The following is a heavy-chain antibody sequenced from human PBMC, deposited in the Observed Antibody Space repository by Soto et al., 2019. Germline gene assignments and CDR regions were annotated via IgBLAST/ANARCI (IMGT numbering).Heavy chain of an antibody. CDR2: IYPADSDT. J-gene: IGHJ6*02. CDR3: ARTSAAGKYYYGMDV. V-gene: IGHV5-51*01. Sequence: GESLKISCKGSGNRFISYWVGWVRQMPGEGLEWMGIIYPADSDTRYSPSFQGQVTISADKSISTAYLQWSSLKASDTAMYYCARTSAAGKYYYGMDVWGQGTTVTVS. D-gene: IGHD6-13*01. CDR1: GNRFISYW.